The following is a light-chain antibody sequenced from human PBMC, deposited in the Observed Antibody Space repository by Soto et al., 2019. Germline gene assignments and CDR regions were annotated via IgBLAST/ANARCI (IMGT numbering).Light chain of an antibody. CDR2: EVS. CDR3: NSYTSSSTVV. CDR1: TNDVGGYNY. Sequence: QSALTQPASVSGSPGQSITISCTGTTNDVGGYNYVSWYQQHPGKAPKLLIFEVSSRPSGVSNRFSGSKSGNTASLTISALQAEDEADYFCNSYTSSSTVVFGGGTKVTVL. J-gene: IGLJ2*01. V-gene: IGLV2-14*01.